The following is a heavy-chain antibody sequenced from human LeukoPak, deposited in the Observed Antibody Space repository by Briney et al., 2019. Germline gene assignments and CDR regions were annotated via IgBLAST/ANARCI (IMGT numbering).Heavy chain of an antibody. Sequence: PGGSLRHSCAASGFRVADYYTSWIRQAPGKGLEWVSYISSSGSTIYYADSVKGRFTISRDNAKNSLYLQMNSLRAEDTAVYDCASRSTSDYYMDVWGKGTTATVSS. CDR1: GFRVADYY. J-gene: IGHJ6*03. V-gene: IGHV3-11*01. CDR2: ISSSGSTI. CDR3: ASRSTSDYYMDV. D-gene: IGHD5/OR15-5a*01.